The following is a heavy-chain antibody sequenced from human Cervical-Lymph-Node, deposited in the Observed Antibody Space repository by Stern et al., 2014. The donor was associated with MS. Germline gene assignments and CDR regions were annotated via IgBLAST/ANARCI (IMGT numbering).Heavy chain of an antibody. J-gene: IGHJ5*02. CDR2: INGSGSAR. Sequence: QVQLVESGGDLVKPGGSLRLSCAASGFTFSDYYMNWIRQVQGKGLKWVSYINGSGSARYYADSVEGRFTISRDNAKKSLYLQMNSLRDEDTAVYYCANSIAWGQGTPVTVSS. CDR3: ANSIA. D-gene: IGHD2/OR15-2a*01. V-gene: IGHV3-11*01. CDR1: GFTFSDYY.